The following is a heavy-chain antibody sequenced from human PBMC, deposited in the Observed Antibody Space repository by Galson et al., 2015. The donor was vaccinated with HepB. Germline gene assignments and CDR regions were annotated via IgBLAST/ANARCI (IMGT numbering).Heavy chain of an antibody. CDR1: GFTFSSYG. V-gene: IGHV3-30*18. CDR2: ISYDGTNK. D-gene: IGHD3-10*01. J-gene: IGHJ4*02. Sequence: SLRLSCAASGFTFSSYGMHWVRQAPGKGLEWVAVISYDGTNKYYADSVKGRFTISRDNSKNTLYLQMNSLRAEDTAVYYCAKDKVLSMVRGVINRDFDFWGQGTLVTVSS. CDR3: AKDKVLSMVRGVINRDFDF.